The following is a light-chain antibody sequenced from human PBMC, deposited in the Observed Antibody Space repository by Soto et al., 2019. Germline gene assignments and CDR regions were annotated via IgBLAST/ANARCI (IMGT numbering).Light chain of an antibody. CDR1: QSVNSN. J-gene: IGKJ1*01. CDR2: GAS. V-gene: IGKV3-15*01. Sequence: EIVMTQSPATLSVPPGERATLSCRASQSVNSNLAWYQQKPGQAPRLLIYGASTRATGVPARFSGSGSGTEFTLTVSSLQSEDFAVYFCQQYNKWPTVGQGTKVEIK. CDR3: QQYNKWPT.